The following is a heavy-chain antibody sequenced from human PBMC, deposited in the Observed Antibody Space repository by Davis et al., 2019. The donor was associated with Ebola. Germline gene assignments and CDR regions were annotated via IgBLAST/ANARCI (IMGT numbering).Heavy chain of an antibody. Sequence: SETLSLTCTVPGGSISSYYWSWIRQPPGKGLEWIGYIYYSGSTNYNPSLKSRVTISVDTSKNQFSLKLSSVTAADTAVYYCARGGYSSGWYHRDYFDYWGQGTLVTVSS. CDR3: ARGGYSSGWYHRDYFDY. CDR2: IYYSGST. J-gene: IGHJ4*02. V-gene: IGHV4-59*01. D-gene: IGHD6-19*01. CDR1: GGSISSYY.